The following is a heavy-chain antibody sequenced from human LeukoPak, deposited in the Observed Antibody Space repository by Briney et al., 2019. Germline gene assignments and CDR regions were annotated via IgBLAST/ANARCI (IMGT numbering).Heavy chain of an antibody. V-gene: IGHV4-59*01. CDR3: AGDRSYYGSGHFDY. Sequence: SETLSLTCTVSGGSISSYYWSWIRQPPGKGLEWIGYIYYSGSTNYNPSLKSRVTISVDTSKNQFSLKLSSVTAADTAVYYCAGDRSYYGSGHFDYWGQGTLVTVSS. CDR2: IYYSGST. D-gene: IGHD3-10*01. J-gene: IGHJ4*02. CDR1: GGSISSYY.